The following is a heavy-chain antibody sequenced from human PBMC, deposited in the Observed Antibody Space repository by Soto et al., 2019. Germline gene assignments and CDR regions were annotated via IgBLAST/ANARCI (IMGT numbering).Heavy chain of an antibody. D-gene: IGHD6-19*01. Sequence: EVQLVEAGGGLVQPGGSLRLSCAVSGFTFSNYRMHWVRQVPGKGLVWVSRINSDGFSTYYADSVKGRFTISRDNARNTLYLQMNSLRAEDTAVYYCAREPIEVAGTGVYLDCWGQGTLVTVSS. CDR3: AREPIEVAGTGVYLDC. V-gene: IGHV3-74*01. CDR1: GFTFSNYR. CDR2: INSDGFST. J-gene: IGHJ4*02.